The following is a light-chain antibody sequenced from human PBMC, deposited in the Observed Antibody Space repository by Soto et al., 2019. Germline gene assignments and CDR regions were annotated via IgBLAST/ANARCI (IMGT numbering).Light chain of an antibody. Sequence: QSALTQPASVSGSPGQSITISCTGTSSDVGNSDYVSWYQQHPGKVPKLMIYDVSNRPSGVSNRFSGSKSGNTASLTISGLQAEDEAVYYCISFTTRATYVFGTGTKVTVL. J-gene: IGLJ1*01. V-gene: IGLV2-14*01. CDR3: ISFTTRATYV. CDR1: SSDVGNSDY. CDR2: DVS.